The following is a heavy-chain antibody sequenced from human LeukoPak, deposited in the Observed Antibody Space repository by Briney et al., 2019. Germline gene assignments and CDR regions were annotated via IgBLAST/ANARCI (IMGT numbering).Heavy chain of an antibody. CDR3: AKLGLKLGGDY. Sequence: GGSLRLSCAASGFTFSSYAMSWVRQAPGKGREWVSTIGSGGSTYYADSVKGRFTISRDNSKNTLYLQMNSLRAEDTAVYYCAKLGLKLGGDYWGQGALVTVSS. CDR1: GFTFSSYA. V-gene: IGHV3-23*01. D-gene: IGHD3-16*01. CDR2: IGSGGST. J-gene: IGHJ4*02.